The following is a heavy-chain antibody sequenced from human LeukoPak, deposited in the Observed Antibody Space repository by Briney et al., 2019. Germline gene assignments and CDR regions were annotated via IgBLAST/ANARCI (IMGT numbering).Heavy chain of an antibody. V-gene: IGHV4-59*11. J-gene: IGHJ3*02. D-gene: IGHD7-27*01. CDR2: IYYSGGT. CDR1: GGSISSHY. Sequence: PSGTLSLTCTVSGGSISSHYWNWIRQPPGKGLEWIGYIYYSGGTNYNPSLKSRVTISVDTSKNQFSLKLSSVTAADTAVYYCARRSPGEALDIWGQGTMVTVSS. CDR3: ARRSPGEALDI.